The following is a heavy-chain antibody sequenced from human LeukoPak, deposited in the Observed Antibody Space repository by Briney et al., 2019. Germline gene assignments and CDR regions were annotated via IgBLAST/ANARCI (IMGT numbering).Heavy chain of an antibody. Sequence: SETLSLTCTVSGGSISTNYWSWIRQPPGKGLEWIGYMYYSGSTNYNPSLKSRVTISVHTSKKQFSLKLNSVTAADTAVYYCAREAYYGSGSYYKLDSVALYFDYWGQGTLVTVSS. J-gene: IGHJ4*02. CDR1: GGSISTNY. CDR2: MYYSGST. CDR3: AREAYYGSGSYYKLDSVALYFDY. V-gene: IGHV4-59*01. D-gene: IGHD3-10*01.